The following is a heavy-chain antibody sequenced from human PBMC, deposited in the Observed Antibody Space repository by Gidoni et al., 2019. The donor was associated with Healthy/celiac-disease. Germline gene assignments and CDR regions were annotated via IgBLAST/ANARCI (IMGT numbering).Heavy chain of an antibody. J-gene: IGHJ4*02. D-gene: IGHD3-9*01. CDR3: AKDRLVLRYFDCPGDY. CDR2: ISYDGSNK. Sequence: AASGFTFSSYGMHWVRQAPGKGLEWVAVISYDGSNKYYADSVKGRFTISRDNSKNTLYLQMNSLRAEDTAVYYCAKDRLVLRYFDCPGDYWGQGTLVTVSS. V-gene: IGHV3-30*18. CDR1: GFTFSSYG.